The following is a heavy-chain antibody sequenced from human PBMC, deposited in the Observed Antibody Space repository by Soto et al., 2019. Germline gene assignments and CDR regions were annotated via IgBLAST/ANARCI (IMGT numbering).Heavy chain of an antibody. CDR1: GFTFSNFA. CDR2: ISGSGDST. J-gene: IGHJ4*01. D-gene: IGHD6-6*01. Sequence: EVQLVESGGGLVKPGGSLRLSCAASGFTFSNFAMNWVRQAPGKGLEWVSSISGSGDSTLYADSVKGRFTVVRDNAKSPLFLQTTSLRAEDTAVYYCARREYNSVGWLAFDYSGPGILVTGSS. V-gene: IGHV3-21*01. CDR3: ARREYNSVGWLAFDY.